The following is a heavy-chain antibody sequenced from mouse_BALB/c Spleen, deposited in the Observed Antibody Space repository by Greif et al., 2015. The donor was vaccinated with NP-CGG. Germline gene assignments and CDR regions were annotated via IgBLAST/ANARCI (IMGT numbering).Heavy chain of an antibody. CDR1: GYSTTSDYA. J-gene: IGHJ4*01. V-gene: IGHV3-2*02. D-gene: IGHD1-2*01. Sequence: EVKLVESGPGLVKPSQSLSLTCTVTGYSTTSDYAWNWIRQFPGNKLEWMGYISYSGSTSYNPSLKSRISITRDTSKNQFFLQLNSVTTEDTATYYCARWATALYYYAMDYWGQGTSVTVSS. CDR3: ARWATALYYYAMDY. CDR2: ISYSGST.